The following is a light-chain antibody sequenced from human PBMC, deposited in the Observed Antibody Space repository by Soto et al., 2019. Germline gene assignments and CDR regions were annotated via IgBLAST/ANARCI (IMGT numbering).Light chain of an antibody. Sequence: QSVLTQPASVSGSPGHSSTISCTGTSSDVGGYNYVSWYQQHPGKAPKLMIYDVSNRPSGVSNRFSGSKSGNTASLTISGLQAEDEAEYYCSSYTSSSTPYVFGTGTKVTVL. V-gene: IGLV2-14*01. J-gene: IGLJ1*01. CDR1: SSDVGGYNY. CDR3: SSYTSSSTPYV. CDR2: DVS.